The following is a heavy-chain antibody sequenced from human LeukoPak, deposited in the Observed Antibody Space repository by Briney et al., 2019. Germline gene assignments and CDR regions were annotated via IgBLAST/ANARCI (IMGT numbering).Heavy chain of an antibody. CDR3: ARDSALLNNGDWYGGSDY. CDR2: MSALNGNT. V-gene: IGHV1-18*01. D-gene: IGHD4-17*01. CDR1: GYTFTNYG. Sequence: ASVKVSCKASGYTFTNYGISRVRQAPGQGLEWMGWMSALNGNTNYQHKFQGRVTMTTDTSKNTAYMELRSLRSDDTAMYYCARDSALLNNGDWYGGSDYWGQGTLVTVSS. J-gene: IGHJ4*02.